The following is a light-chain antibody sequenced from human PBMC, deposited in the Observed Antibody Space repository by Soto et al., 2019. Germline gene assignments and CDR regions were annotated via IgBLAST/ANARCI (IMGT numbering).Light chain of an antibody. J-gene: IGKJ1*01. CDR3: QQYNNRPPRT. V-gene: IGKV3-11*01. Sequence: EIVLTQSPATLSLSPGERATLSCRASQSVSSYLAWYQQKPGQAPRLLIYDASNRATGIPARFSGSGSGTDFTLTISSLEPEDFGVYYCQQYNNRPPRTFGQGTKVDIK. CDR2: DAS. CDR1: QSVSSY.